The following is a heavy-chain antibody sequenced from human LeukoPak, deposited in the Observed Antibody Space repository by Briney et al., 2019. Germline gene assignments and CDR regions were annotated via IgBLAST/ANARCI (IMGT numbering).Heavy chain of an antibody. D-gene: IGHD6-19*01. CDR3: ARGGGSGWYDAFDI. J-gene: IGHJ3*02. CDR2: IYYSGST. V-gene: IGHV4-59*01. Sequence: SETLSLTCTVSGDSISTYYWSWVRQPPGKALAWIGYIYYSGSTNYNPSLKSRVTISLDTSKDQFSLKLSSVTAADTAVYYCARGGGSGWYDAFDIWGQGTMVTVSS. CDR1: GDSISTYY.